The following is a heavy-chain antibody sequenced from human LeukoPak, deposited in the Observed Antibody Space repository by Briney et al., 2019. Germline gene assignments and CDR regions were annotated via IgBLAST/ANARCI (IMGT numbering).Heavy chain of an antibody. J-gene: IGHJ4*02. CDR1: GFTFSSYA. CDR3: AKDHYYDSSGYYYFDY. CDR2: ISGSGGST. Sequence: QAGGSLKLSCAASGFTFSSYAMSWVRQAPGKGLEWVSAISGSGGSTYYADSVKGRFTISRDNSKNTLYLQMNSLRAEDTAVYYCAKDHYYDSSGYYYFDYWGQGTLVTVSS. V-gene: IGHV3-23*01. D-gene: IGHD3-22*01.